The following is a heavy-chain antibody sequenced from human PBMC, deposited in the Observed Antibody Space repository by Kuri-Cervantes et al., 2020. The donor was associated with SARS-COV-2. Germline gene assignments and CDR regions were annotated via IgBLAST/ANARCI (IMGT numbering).Heavy chain of an antibody. D-gene: IGHD3-22*01. J-gene: IGHJ5*01. CDR3: ASATSSGPITWFDS. CDR1: GGSISSYY. V-gene: IGHV4-59*08. Sequence: SETLSLTCTVSGGSISSYYWSWIRQPPGKGLEWIGYIYYSGSTNYNPSLKSRVTISVDTSENQFSLRLTSVTAADTAVYYCASATSSGPITWFDSWGRGNLVNVSS. CDR2: IYYSGST.